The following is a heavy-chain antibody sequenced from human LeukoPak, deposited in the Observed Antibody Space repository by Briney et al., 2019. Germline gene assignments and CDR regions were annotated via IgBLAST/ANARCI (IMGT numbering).Heavy chain of an antibody. CDR3: ASWPQDYGGNPPDEWFDP. J-gene: IGHJ5*02. V-gene: IGHV1-69*13. Sequence: ASVKVSCKASGGTFSSYAISWVRQAPGQGLEWMGGIIPIFGTANYAQKFQGRVTITADESTSTAYMELSSLRSEDTAVYYCASWPQDYGGNPPDEWFDPWGQGTLVTVSS. D-gene: IGHD4-23*01. CDR1: GGTFSSYA. CDR2: IIPIFGTA.